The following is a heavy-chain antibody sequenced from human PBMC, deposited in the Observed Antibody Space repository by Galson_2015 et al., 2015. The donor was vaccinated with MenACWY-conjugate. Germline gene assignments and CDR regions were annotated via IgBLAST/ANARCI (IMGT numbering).Heavy chain of an antibody. CDR2: INADGSST. Sequence: SLRLSCAASGFTFSTYWMHWVRQAPGKGLVWVSRINADGSSTTYADSVKGRFTISRGNAEKTVYLQMNSLRAEDTAVYYCATWPGYPIGVWGQGTLVTVSS. CDR3: ATWPGYPIGV. V-gene: IGHV3-74*01. CDR1: GFTFSTYW. D-gene: IGHD6-13*01. J-gene: IGHJ4*02.